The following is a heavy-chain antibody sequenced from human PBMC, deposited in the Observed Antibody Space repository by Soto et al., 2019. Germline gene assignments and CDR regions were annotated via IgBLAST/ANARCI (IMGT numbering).Heavy chain of an antibody. CDR3: AILEKGGLDV. V-gene: IGHV3-9*01. Sequence: EVQLVEFGGGLVQPGRSLRLSCAASGFTFDDYALHWVRQAPGKGLEWVSGISWNSGNIGYADSVKGRFTISRDNAKNSLYLQMNSLIVEDTALYYCAILEKGGLDVWGQGTTVTVSS. D-gene: IGHD1-1*01. J-gene: IGHJ6*02. CDR2: ISWNSGNI. CDR1: GFTFDDYA.